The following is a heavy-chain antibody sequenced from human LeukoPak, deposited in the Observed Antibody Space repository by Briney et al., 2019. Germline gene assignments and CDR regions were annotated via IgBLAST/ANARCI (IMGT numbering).Heavy chain of an antibody. CDR3: AQVTTGSTWFDP. V-gene: IGHV4-31*03. CDR2: IFYSGST. Sequence: SEPPSLTCTVSGGSIRSGNYYWNWIRQHPGKGLEWIGYIFYSGSTYYNSSLKSRITMSVDTSENQFSLKLSSVTAADTAVYYCAQVTTGSTWFDPWGQGILVTLSS. D-gene: IGHD4-17*01. J-gene: IGHJ5*02. CDR1: GGSIRSGNYY.